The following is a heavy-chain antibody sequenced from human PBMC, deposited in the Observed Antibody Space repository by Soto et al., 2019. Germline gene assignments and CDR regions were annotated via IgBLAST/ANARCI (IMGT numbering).Heavy chain of an antibody. J-gene: IGHJ4*02. CDR1: GFTFSDHY. Sequence: GGSLRLSCAASGFTFSDHYVDWVRQAPGKGLEWVGRTRNKANSYTTEYAASVKGRFTISRDDSKNSLYLQMNSLKTEDTAVYYCARLEYSSGWYVDYWGQGTLVTVSS. CDR3: ARLEYSSGWYVDY. D-gene: IGHD6-19*01. CDR2: TRNKANSYTT. V-gene: IGHV3-72*01.